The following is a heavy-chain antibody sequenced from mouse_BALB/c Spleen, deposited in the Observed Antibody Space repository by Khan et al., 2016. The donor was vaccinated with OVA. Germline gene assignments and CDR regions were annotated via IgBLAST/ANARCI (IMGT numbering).Heavy chain of an antibody. V-gene: IGHV2-2*02. J-gene: IGHJ3*01. CDR3: ARREYQMARFAY. Sequence: QVQLQQSGPGLVQPSQSLSITCTVSGFSLTNFGVHWVRQSPGKGLEWLGVIWSGGSTDYNAAFKSRLSISKDNSKSQVFFNMNSLQANDTATYNCARREYQMARFAYWGQGTLGTVSA. CDR2: IWSGGST. CDR1: GFSLTNFG.